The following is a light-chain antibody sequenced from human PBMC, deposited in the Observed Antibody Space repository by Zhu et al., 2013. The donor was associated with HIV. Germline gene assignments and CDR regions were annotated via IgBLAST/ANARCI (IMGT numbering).Light chain of an antibody. CDR1: RSNIGNNH. J-gene: IGLJ2*01. CDR3: CSYAGSYTHVL. Sequence: QSVLTQPPSASGTPGQSVTISCSGSRSNIGNNHVFWYQQLPESAPKLLIERNNQRPSGVPDRFSASKSGTSASLAISGLRSEDEGDYYCCSYAGSYTHVLFGGGTKLTVL. V-gene: IGLV1-47*01. CDR2: RNN.